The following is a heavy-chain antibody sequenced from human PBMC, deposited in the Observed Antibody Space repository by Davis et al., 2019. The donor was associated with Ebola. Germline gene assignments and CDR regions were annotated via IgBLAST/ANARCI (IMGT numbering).Heavy chain of an antibody. J-gene: IGHJ4*02. CDR2: ISAYNRNT. Sequence: ASVKVSCKASGYTFISYGISWVRQAPGQGLEWMGWISAYNRNTNYAQKLQGRVTMTTDTSTSTAYMELRSLRSEDTAVYYCARDKHLMQPFDYWGQGTLVTVSS. V-gene: IGHV1-18*01. D-gene: IGHD6-13*01. CDR3: ARDKHLMQPFDY. CDR1: GYTFISYG.